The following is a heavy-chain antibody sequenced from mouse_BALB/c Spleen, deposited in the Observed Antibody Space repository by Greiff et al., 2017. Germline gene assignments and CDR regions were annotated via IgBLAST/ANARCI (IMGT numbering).Heavy chain of an antibody. J-gene: IGHJ3*01. CDR3: TRPYDYGFAY. V-gene: IGHV1-5*01. Sequence: VQLQQSGTVLARPGASVEMSCKASGYTFTSYWMHWVKQRPGQGLEWIGAIYPGNSDTSYNQKFKGKAKLTAVTSTSTAYMELSSLTNEDSAVYYCTRPYDYGFAYWGQGTLVTVSA. CDR1: GYTFTSYW. D-gene: IGHD2-4*01. CDR2: IYPGNSDT.